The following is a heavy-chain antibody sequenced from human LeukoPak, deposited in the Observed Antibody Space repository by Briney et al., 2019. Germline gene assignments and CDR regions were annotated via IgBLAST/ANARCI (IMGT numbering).Heavy chain of an antibody. CDR2: INHSAGT. CDR1: GGSFSGYY. J-gene: IGHJ4*02. V-gene: IGHV4-34*01. Sequence: SETLSLTCAVYGGSFSGYYLSWIRQPPGKGLEWIGEINHSAGTKHNPSLKSRVTISLDTSKNQFSLKLSSVTAADTAVYYCARAWYYDSSGYIDYWGQGTLVTVSS. CDR3: ARAWYYDSSGYIDY. D-gene: IGHD3-22*01.